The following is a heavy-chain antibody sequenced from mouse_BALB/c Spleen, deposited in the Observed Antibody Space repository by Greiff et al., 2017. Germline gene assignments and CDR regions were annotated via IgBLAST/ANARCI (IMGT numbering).Heavy chain of an antibody. CDR2: IYPGDGDT. V-gene: IGHV1-87*01. J-gene: IGHJ3*01. Sequence: QVQLQQSGAELARPGASVKLSCKASGYTFTSYWMQWVKQRPGQGLEWIGAIYPGDGDTRYTQKFKGNATLTADKSSSTAYMQLSSLASEDSAVYYCARLDYGNFWFAYWGQGTLVTVSA. D-gene: IGHD2-1*01. CDR1: GYTFTSYW. CDR3: ARLDYGNFWFAY.